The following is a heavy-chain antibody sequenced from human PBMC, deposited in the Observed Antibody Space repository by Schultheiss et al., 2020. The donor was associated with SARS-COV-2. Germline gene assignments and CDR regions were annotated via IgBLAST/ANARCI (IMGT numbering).Heavy chain of an antibody. CDR1: GFTVSSNY. V-gene: IGHV3-33*06. CDR3: AKGGYSSSWSQSPYYYYYYMDV. CDR2: IWYDGSNK. Sequence: GGSLRLSCAASGFTVSSNYMSWVRQAPGKGLEWVAVIWYDGSNKYYADSVKGRFTISRDNSKNTLYLQMNSLRAEDTALYYCAKGGYSSSWSQSPYYYYYYMDVWGKGTTVTVSS. J-gene: IGHJ6*03. D-gene: IGHD6-13*01.